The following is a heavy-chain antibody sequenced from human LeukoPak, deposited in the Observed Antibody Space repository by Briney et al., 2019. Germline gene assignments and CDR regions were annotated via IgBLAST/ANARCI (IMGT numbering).Heavy chain of an antibody. Sequence: GGSLRLSCAASGFTFRNYGMEWVRQAPGKGLEWVAVIWYDGSNKYYADSVKGRFTISRDNAKNSLYLQMSNLRAEDTAVYFCARGGGLDVWGQGATVTVSS. D-gene: IGHD3-16*01. CDR1: GFTFRNYG. J-gene: IGHJ6*02. V-gene: IGHV3-33*03. CDR2: IWYDGSNK. CDR3: ARGGGLDV.